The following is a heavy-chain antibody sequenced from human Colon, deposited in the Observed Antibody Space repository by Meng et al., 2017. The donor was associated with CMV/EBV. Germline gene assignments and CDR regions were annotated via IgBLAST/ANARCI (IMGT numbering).Heavy chain of an antibody. Sequence: ASVKVSCKAYGYTFSNYGMSWVRQAPGQGLEWLGWVNADNGDTNYAQKVQDRVAMTADTSTSTAYMELRSLRSDDTAVYYCARSIVGALGMDVWGQGTTVTVSS. J-gene: IGHJ6*02. V-gene: IGHV1-18*01. D-gene: IGHD1-26*01. CDR3: ARSIVGALGMDV. CDR2: VNADNGDT. CDR1: GYTFSNYG.